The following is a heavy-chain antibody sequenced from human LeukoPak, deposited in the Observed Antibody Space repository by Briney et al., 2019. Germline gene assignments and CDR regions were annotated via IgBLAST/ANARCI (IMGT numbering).Heavy chain of an antibody. D-gene: IGHD3-10*02. J-gene: IGHJ5*02. V-gene: IGHV3-21*01. CDR2: ISSSSSYI. Sequence: PGGSLRLSCAASGFTFSSYSMNWVRQAPGKGLEWVSSISSSSSYIYYADSVKGRFTISRDNAKNSLYLQMNSLRAEDTAVYYCARDGALDVFGSWFDPWGQGTLVTVSS. CDR3: ARDGALDVFGSWFDP. CDR1: GFTFSSYS.